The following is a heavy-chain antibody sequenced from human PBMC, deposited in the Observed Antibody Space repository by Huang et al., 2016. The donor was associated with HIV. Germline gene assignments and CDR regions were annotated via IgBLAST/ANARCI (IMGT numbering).Heavy chain of an antibody. J-gene: IGHJ5*02. CDR1: GDSVSSHY. V-gene: IGHV4-59*02. CDR3: VRDQGRLAVGGIDNWFDP. Sequence: QVRLQESGPGLVKPSETLSLSCTVSGDSVSSHYWGWIRPPPGKGLEWIGTVYDSGTTKSNPRLKSRITISVDTSKNGFSLNITSVSAADTAMYFCVRDQGRLAVGGIDNWFDPWGQGALVTVSS. D-gene: IGHD6-19*01. CDR2: VYDSGTT.